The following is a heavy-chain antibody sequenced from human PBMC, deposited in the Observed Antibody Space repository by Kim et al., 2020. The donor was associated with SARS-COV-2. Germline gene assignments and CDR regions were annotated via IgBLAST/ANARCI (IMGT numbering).Heavy chain of an antibody. D-gene: IGHD3-10*01. CDR3: AKYRMVRGAPPYYFDY. Sequence: GGSLRLSCAASGFTFSSYAMSWVRQAPGKGLEWVSAISGSGGSTYYADSVKGRFTISRDNSKNTLYLQMNSLRAEDTAVYYCAKYRMVRGAPPYYFDYWGQGTLVTVSS. CDR2: ISGSGGST. V-gene: IGHV3-23*01. J-gene: IGHJ4*02. CDR1: GFTFSSYA.